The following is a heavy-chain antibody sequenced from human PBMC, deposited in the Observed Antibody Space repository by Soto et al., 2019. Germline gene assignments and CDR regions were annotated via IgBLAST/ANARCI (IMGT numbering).Heavy chain of an antibody. Sequence: GASVKVSCKASGYTFTSYYMHWVRQAPGQGLEWMGIINPSGGSTSYAQKFQGRVTMTRDTSTSTVYMELSSLRSEDTAVYYCARDRRVEDIVVVPAAMLFGGYYYYGLDVWGQGTTVTVSS. D-gene: IGHD2-2*01. CDR1: GYTFTSYY. CDR2: INPSGGST. J-gene: IGHJ6*02. CDR3: ARDRRVEDIVVVPAAMLFGGYYYYGLDV. V-gene: IGHV1-46*03.